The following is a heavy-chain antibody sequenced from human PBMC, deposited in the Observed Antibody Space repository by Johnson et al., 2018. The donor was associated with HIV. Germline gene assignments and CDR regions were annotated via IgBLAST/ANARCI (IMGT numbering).Heavy chain of an antibody. D-gene: IGHD5-24*01. CDR3: ARDGRDGYNYRWLWGAFDI. J-gene: IGHJ3*02. CDR1: GFTVSSNY. CDR2: IYSGGST. Sequence: VQLVESGGGLVQPGGSLRLSCAASGFTVSSNYMTWVRQAPGKWLEWVSVIYSGGSTYYADSVKGRFTISRDNSKNTLYLQMNSLRAEDTAVYYCARDGRDGYNYRWLWGAFDIWGQGTMVTVS. V-gene: IGHV3-66*01.